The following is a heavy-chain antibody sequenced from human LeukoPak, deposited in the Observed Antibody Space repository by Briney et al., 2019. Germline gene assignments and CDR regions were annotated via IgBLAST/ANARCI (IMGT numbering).Heavy chain of an antibody. Sequence: PVGSLRLSCAASGFTFSSYAMSWVREAPGKGLEAFSAISGSGGSTYYADSVKGRFTISRDNSKNTLYLQMNSLRAEDTAVYYCAKDRGYSYGYFGYWGQGTLVTVSS. J-gene: IGHJ4*02. D-gene: IGHD5-18*01. V-gene: IGHV3-23*01. CDR2: ISGSGGST. CDR3: AKDRGYSYGYFGY. CDR1: GFTFSSYA.